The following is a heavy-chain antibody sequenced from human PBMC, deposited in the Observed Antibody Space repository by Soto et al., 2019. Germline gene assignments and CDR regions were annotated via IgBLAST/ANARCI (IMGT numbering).Heavy chain of an antibody. D-gene: IGHD1-7*01. V-gene: IGHV3-66*01. CDR1: GFTVSSNY. CDR3: ARKTYRGTTNWFDP. CDR2: IYTGGNT. Sequence: GGSLRLSCAASGFTVSSNYMSWVRQAPGKGLEWVSVIYTGGNTFYADSVKGRFTVSRDSSKNTVYLQMNSLRVEDTAVYYCARKTYRGTTNWFDPWGLGTLVTVSS. J-gene: IGHJ5*02.